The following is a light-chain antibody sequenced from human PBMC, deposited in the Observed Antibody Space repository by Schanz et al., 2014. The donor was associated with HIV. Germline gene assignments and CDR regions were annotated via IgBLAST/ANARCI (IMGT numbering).Light chain of an antibody. V-gene: IGKV3-15*01. J-gene: IGKJ3*01. CDR3: QQYSNWPPEFT. CDR1: QSIGSN. Sequence: EIVMTQSPATLSVSPGERVTLSCRASQSIGSNLAWYQQTPGQAPRPLIYGASTRATGIPARFSGSGSGTEFTLTISSLQSEDFAVYYCQQYSNWPPEFTFGPGTKVDIK. CDR2: GAS.